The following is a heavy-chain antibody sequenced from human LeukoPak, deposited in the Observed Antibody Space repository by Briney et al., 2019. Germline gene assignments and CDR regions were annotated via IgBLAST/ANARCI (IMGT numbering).Heavy chain of an antibody. CDR1: GFXFSTYE. Sequence: GGSLRLSCAASGFXFSTYEINWVRQAPGKGLEWVSYLSSSGSTIYYADSVKGRFTISRDNAKNSLYLQMNSLRAEDTAVYYCAREYIYGFLFDYWGQGTLITVSS. CDR3: AREYIYGFLFDY. CDR2: LSSSGSTI. J-gene: IGHJ4*02. V-gene: IGHV3-48*03. D-gene: IGHD5-18*01.